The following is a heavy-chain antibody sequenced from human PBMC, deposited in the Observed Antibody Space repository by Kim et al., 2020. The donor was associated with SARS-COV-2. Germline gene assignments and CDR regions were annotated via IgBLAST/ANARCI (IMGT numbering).Heavy chain of an antibody. J-gene: IGHJ6*02. CDR3: ARRATTFYGMDV. V-gene: IGHV4-39*01. Sequence: YYNPSLKSRVTISVDTSKNQFSLKLSSVTAADTAVYYCARRATTFYGMDVWGQGTTVTVSS. D-gene: IGHD1-26*01.